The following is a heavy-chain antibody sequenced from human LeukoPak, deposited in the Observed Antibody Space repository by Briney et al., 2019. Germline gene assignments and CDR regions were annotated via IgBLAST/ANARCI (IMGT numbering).Heavy chain of an antibody. CDR2: ISGSGGST. J-gene: IGHJ5*02. CDR1: GFTFSSYA. D-gene: IGHD3-22*01. Sequence: GGSLRLSCAASGFTFSSYAMSWVRQAPGKGLEWVPAISGSGGSTYYADSVKGRFTISRDNSKNTLYLQMNSLRAEDTAVYYCAKLSYYDSSGYLDPWGQGTLVTVSS. CDR3: AKLSYYDSSGYLDP. V-gene: IGHV3-23*01.